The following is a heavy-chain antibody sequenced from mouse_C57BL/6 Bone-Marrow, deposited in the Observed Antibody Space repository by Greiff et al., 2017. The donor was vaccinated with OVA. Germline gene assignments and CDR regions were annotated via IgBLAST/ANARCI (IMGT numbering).Heavy chain of an antibody. J-gene: IGHJ2*01. Sequence: QVQLQQPGAELVMPGASVKLSCKASGYTFTSYWMHWVKQRPGQGLEWIGEIDPSDSYTNYNQKFKGKSTLTVDKSSSTAYMQLSSLTSEDSAVYYCARYGSSLDYWGQGTTLTFSS. CDR1: GYTFTSYW. CDR2: IDPSDSYT. V-gene: IGHV1-69*01. CDR3: ARYGSSLDY. D-gene: IGHD1-1*01.